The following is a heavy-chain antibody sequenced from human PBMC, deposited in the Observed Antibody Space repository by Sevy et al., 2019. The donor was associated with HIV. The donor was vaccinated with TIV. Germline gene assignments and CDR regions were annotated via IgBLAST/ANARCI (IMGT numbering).Heavy chain of an antibody. Sequence: ASVKVSCKASGYTFTSYGISWVRQAPGQWLEWMGWISAYNGNTNYAQKLQGRVTMTTDTSTSTAYMELRSLRSDDTAVYYCARAPSIAVAAGFDYWGQGTLVTVS. V-gene: IGHV1-18*04. CDR3: ARAPSIAVAAGFDY. D-gene: IGHD6-19*01. CDR1: GYTFTSYG. J-gene: IGHJ4*02. CDR2: ISAYNGNT.